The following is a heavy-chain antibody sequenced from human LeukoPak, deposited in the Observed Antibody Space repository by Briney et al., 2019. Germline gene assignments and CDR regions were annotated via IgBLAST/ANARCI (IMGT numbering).Heavy chain of an antibody. D-gene: IGHD3-16*01. J-gene: IGHJ4*02. CDR1: GFTFSSYW. Sequence: TGGSLRLSCAASGFTFSSYWMHWVRQPPGKGLVWVSRINSDGSSTSYADSVKGRFTISRDNAKNTLYLQMNSLRAEDTAVYYCARAYAPWDYFDYWGQGTLVTVSS. V-gene: IGHV3-74*01. CDR3: ARAYAPWDYFDY. CDR2: INSDGSST.